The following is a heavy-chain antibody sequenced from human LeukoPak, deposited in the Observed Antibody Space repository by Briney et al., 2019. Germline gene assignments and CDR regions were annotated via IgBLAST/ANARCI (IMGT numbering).Heavy chain of an antibody. V-gene: IGHV4-30-4*01. D-gene: IGHD2-2*01. Sequence: SETLSLTCTVSGGSISSGDYYWSWIRQPPGKGLEWIGYIYYSGSTYYNPSLKSRVTISVDMSKNQFSLKLSSVTAADTAVYYCAGLIVVVPAATTFYYYYYMDVWGKGTTVTVSS. J-gene: IGHJ6*03. CDR2: IYYSGST. CDR3: AGLIVVVPAATTFYYYYYMDV. CDR1: GGSISSGDYY.